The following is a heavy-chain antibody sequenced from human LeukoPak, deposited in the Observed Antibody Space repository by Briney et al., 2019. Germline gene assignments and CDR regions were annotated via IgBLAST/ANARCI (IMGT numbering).Heavy chain of an antibody. Sequence: ASVKVSCKASGYTFTDYYMHWVRQAPGQGLEWMGWINPNNDDTNYAQKFQGRVTMTRDTSISTAYMELSRLTSDDTAVYYCATLVVPAANDAFDIWGQGTMVTVSS. CDR3: ATLVVPAANDAFDI. CDR2: INPNNDDT. CDR1: GYTFTDYY. J-gene: IGHJ3*02. D-gene: IGHD2-2*01. V-gene: IGHV1-2*02.